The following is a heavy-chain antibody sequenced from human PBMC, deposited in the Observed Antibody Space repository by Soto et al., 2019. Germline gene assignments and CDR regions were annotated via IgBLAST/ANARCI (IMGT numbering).Heavy chain of an antibody. CDR1: GYTFTSYG. J-gene: IGHJ4*02. Sequence: QVQLVQSGAEVKKPGASVKVSCKASGYTFTSYGFIWVRQAPGQGLEWMGWISTYNGNTNYAQKVQGRVTMTTDTSTTTAYTELRSLRSDDTAVYYCARDRGSYALDYWGQGTLVTVSS. D-gene: IGHD1-26*01. V-gene: IGHV1-18*01. CDR3: ARDRGSYALDY. CDR2: ISTYNGNT.